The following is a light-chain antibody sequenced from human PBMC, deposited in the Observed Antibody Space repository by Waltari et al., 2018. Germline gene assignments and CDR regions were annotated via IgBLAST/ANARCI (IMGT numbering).Light chain of an antibody. J-gene: IGKJ2*01. CDR2: AAT. V-gene: IGKV1-39*01. Sequence: SVGDRVTITCRASQSISTYLNWYQQKPGKAPSLLIFAATSLQSGVPSRFSGSGSGTEFTLTINNLQPEDFATYYCQQGYSSPPYTFGQGTKLLI. CDR1: QSISTY. CDR3: QQGYSSPPYT.